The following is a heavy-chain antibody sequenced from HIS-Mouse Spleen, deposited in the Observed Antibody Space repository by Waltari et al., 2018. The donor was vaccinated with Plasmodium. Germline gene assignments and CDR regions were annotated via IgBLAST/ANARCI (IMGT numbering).Heavy chain of an antibody. CDR2: TKSDGSST. J-gene: IGHJ4*02. V-gene: IGHV3-74*01. Sequence: EVQLVESGGGFVTPGGSLILSCAASGFTFRNYWRPWVRQAPGKGLVWVSSTKSDGSSTSYADSVKGRFTISRDNAKNTLYLQMNSLRAEDTAVYYCARDKPSNYGYFDYWGQGTLVTVSS. D-gene: IGHD4-4*01. CDR1: GFTFRNYW. CDR3: ARDKPSNYGYFDY.